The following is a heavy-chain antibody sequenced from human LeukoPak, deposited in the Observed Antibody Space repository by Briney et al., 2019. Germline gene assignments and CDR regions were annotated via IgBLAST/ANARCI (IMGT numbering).Heavy chain of an antibody. CDR3: ARGLNLDYYDSSGYGY. V-gene: IGHV1-2*02. Sequence: ASVKVSCKASGYTFTGYYMHWVRQAPGQGLEWMGWINPNSGGTNYAQKFQGRVTMTRDTSISTAYMELSRLRSDDTAVYYCARGLNLDYYDSSGYGYWGQGTLVTVSS. CDR2: INPNSGGT. D-gene: IGHD3-22*01. J-gene: IGHJ4*02. CDR1: GYTFTGYY.